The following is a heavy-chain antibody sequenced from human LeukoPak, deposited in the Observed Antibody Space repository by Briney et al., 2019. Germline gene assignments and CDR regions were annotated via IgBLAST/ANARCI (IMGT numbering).Heavy chain of an antibody. CDR2: INHRGST. V-gene: IGHV4-59*01. J-gene: IGHJ3*02. CDR1: GGSISSYY. CDR3: ARDRTGDPGPLDI. Sequence: SETLSLTCTVSGGSISSYYWSWIRRPPGKGLEWIGYINHRGSTNYTPSLKSRLTISVDTSKNQFSLKLSSVTAADTAVYYCARDRTGDPGPLDIWGQGTMVTVSS. D-gene: IGHD7-27*01.